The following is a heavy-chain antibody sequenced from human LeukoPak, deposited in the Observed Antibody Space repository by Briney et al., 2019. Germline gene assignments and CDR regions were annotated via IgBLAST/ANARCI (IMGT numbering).Heavy chain of an antibody. Sequence: SETLSLTCAVYGGSFSGYYWSWIRQHPGKGLEWIGYIYYSGSTYYNPSLKSRVTISVDTSKNQFSLKLSSVTAADTAVYYCARGVGRYAGVDYWGQGTLVTVSS. CDR3: ARGVGRYAGVDY. D-gene: IGHD6-19*01. CDR2: IYYSGST. V-gene: IGHV4-59*01. J-gene: IGHJ4*02. CDR1: GGSFSGYY.